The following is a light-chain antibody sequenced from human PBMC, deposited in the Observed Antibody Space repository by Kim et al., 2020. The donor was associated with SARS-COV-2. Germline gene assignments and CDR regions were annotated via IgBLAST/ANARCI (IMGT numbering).Light chain of an antibody. V-gene: IGLV3-1*01. CDR2: QDS. J-gene: IGLJ2*01. CDR1: KLGDKY. CDR3: QAWDSSTVV. Sequence: VSPGRTASITCSGDKLGDKYACWYQQKPGQSPVLVIYQDSKRPSGIPERFYGSNSGNTATLTISGTQAMDEADYYCQAWDSSTVVFGGGTQLTVL.